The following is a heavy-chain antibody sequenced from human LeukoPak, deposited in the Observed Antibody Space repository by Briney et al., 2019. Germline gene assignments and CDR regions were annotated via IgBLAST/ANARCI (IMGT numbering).Heavy chain of an antibody. CDR3: ARDWDYYYDSSGYLDS. CDR2: INSNSGGT. D-gene: IGHD3-22*01. J-gene: IGHJ4*02. Sequence: ASVKVSCKASGYTFTGYYMHWVRQAPGQGLEWMGRINSNSGGTNYAQKFQGRVTMTRDTSISTAYMELSRLRSDDTAVYYCARDWDYYYDSSGYLDSWGQGTLVTVSS. CDR1: GYTFTGYY. V-gene: IGHV1-2*06.